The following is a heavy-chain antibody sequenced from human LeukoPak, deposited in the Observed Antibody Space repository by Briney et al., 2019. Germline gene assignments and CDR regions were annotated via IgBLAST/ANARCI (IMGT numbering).Heavy chain of an antibody. CDR3: AKAGFYDSSGYYYTQLFDY. J-gene: IGHJ4*02. CDR2: ISYDGSNK. D-gene: IGHD3-22*01. CDR1: GFTFSDYY. Sequence: GGSLRLSCAASGFTFSDYYMSWIRQAPGKGLEWVAVISYDGSNKYYADSVKGRFTISRDNSKNTLYLQMNSLRAEDTAVYYCAKAGFYDSSGYYYTQLFDYWGQGTLVTVSS. V-gene: IGHV3-30*18.